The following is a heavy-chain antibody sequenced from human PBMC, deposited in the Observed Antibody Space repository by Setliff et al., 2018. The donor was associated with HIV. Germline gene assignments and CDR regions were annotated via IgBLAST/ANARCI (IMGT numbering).Heavy chain of an antibody. D-gene: IGHD6-13*01. CDR1: GFTFSSFE. CDR2: IT. Sequence: GGSLRLSCAASGFTFSSFEMHWVRQAPGEGLEWVSYITLYADSVKGRFTISRDNYKNTLYLQMNNLRVEDTAVYYCRAAVGGTYYFDYWGQGTLVTVSS. V-gene: IGHV3-48*03. CDR3: RAAVGGTYYFDY. J-gene: IGHJ4*02.